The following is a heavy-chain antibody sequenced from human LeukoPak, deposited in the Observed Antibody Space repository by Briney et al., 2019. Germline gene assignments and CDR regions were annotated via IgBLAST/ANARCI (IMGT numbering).Heavy chain of an antibody. CDR2: ISPLFGSA. D-gene: IGHD5-18*01. Sequence: VASVKVSCKASGGTFSRYTLNWVRQAPGQGLEWMGGISPLFGSAKYAQKFQGRVTITADESTSTAYMELSSLRSEDTAVYYCARGMGYSYGHPQGAFDIWGQGTMVTVSS. J-gene: IGHJ3*02. CDR3: ARGMGYSYGHPQGAFDI. CDR1: GGTFSRYT. V-gene: IGHV1-69*13.